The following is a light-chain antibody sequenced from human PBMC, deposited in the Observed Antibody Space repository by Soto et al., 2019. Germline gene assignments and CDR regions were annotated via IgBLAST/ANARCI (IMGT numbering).Light chain of an antibody. CDR3: SSYTTSSTRV. Sequence: QSALTQPASVSGSPGQSITISCTGTSSDVGLYNYVSWYQQHPDKAPKLMIFEVNNRPSGISNRFSGTKSGNTASLTISGLQDEDDADYYCSSYTTSSTRVFGTGTKVTVL. J-gene: IGLJ1*01. CDR1: SSDVGLYNY. CDR2: EVN. V-gene: IGLV2-14*01.